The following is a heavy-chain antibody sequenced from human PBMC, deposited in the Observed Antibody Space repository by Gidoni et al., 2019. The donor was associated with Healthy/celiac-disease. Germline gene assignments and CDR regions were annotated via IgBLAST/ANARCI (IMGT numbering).Heavy chain of an antibody. J-gene: IGHJ5*02. CDR3: ARGDYYGSGFLS. D-gene: IGHD3-10*01. CDR2: IYYSGST. Sequence: QVQLQESGPGLVTPSETLSLTCTVPGGSISSYYWSWIRQPPGKGLEWIGYIYYSGSTNYNPSLKSRVTISVDTSKNQFSLKLSSVTAADTAVYYCARGDYYGSGFLSWGQGTLVTVSS. CDR1: GGSISSYY. V-gene: IGHV4-59*01.